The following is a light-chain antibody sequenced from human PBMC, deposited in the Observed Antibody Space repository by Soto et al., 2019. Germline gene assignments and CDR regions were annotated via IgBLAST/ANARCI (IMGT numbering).Light chain of an antibody. J-gene: IGKJ1*01. CDR1: QSISSW. V-gene: IGKV1-5*01. CDR2: DAS. CDR3: QQYETFSGT. Sequence: DIQMTQSPSTLSASLGDRVTITCLASQSISSWLAWYQQKPGKAPKLLIYDASSLESGVPSRFSGSGSGTEFTLTISSLQPDDFATYYCQQYETFSGTFGPGTKVDI.